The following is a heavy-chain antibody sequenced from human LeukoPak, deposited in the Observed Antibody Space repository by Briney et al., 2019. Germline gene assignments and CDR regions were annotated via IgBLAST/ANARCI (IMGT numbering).Heavy chain of an antibody. CDR2: IYYSGSN. CDR1: GFPFSNYEN. J-gene: IGHJ4*02. Sequence: PSCAACGFPFSNYENRWVGRPPPREGLEWIGSIYYSGSNYYNPSLKSRVTISVDTSKNQFSLKLSSVTAADTAVYYCASRKLGNDYWGQGTLVTVSS. D-gene: IGHD7-27*01. V-gene: IGHV4-38-2*01. CDR3: ASRKLGNDY.